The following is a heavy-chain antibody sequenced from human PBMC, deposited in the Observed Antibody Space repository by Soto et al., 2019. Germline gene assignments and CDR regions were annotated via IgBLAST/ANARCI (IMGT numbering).Heavy chain of an antibody. V-gene: IGHV3-23*01. CDR3: AKVYEQLVEHAYYFDY. Sequence: LRLSCAASGFTFSSYAMSWVRQAPGKGLEWVSAISGSGGSTYYADSVKGRFTISRDNSKNTLYLQMNSLRAEDTAVYYCAKVYEQLVEHAYYFDYWGQGTLVTVSS. J-gene: IGHJ4*02. D-gene: IGHD6-6*01. CDR2: ISGSGGST. CDR1: GFTFSSYA.